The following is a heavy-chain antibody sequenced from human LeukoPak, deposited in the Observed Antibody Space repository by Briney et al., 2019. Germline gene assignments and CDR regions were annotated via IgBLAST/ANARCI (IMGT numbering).Heavy chain of an antibody. CDR2: INHSGST. CDR1: GGSFSGYY. Sequence: PSETLPLTCAVYGGSFSGYYWSWIRQPPGKGLEWIGEINHSGSTNYNPSLKSRVTISVDTSKNQFSLKLSSVTAADTAVYYCARGYSGYSSGWYGSRYYYGMDVWGQGTTVTVSS. D-gene: IGHD6-19*01. V-gene: IGHV4-34*01. CDR3: ARGYSGYSSGWYGSRYYYGMDV. J-gene: IGHJ6*02.